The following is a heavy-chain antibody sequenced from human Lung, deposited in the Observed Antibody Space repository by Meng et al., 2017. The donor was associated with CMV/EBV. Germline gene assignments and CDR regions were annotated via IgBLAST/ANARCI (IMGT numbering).Heavy chain of an antibody. CDR1: GFTCGDYG. D-gene: IGHD6-6*01. CDR2: INWNGGST. Sequence: GESXKISCAASGFTCGDYGMSWVRQAPGKGLEWVSGINWNGGSTGYADSVNGRFTISRDNAKNSLYLQMNSLRAEDTALYYCARVGAARPGGVYYYYGMDVWXQGTXVTVYS. J-gene: IGHJ6*02. CDR3: ARVGAARPGGVYYYYGMDV. V-gene: IGHV3-20*04.